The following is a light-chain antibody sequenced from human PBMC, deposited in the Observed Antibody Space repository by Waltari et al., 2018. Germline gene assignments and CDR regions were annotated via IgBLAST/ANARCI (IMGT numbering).Light chain of an antibody. CDR1: SSNIGNHA. V-gene: IGLV1-36*01. J-gene: IGLJ3*02. CDR2: VDD. CDR3: AAWDDSLNGWL. Sequence: QSVLTPPPSVSAAPRQRVTIACSGSSSNIGNHAVNSYPQLPGKAPKLLIYVDDLLSSGVSDRFSGSKSGTSASLAIIGLQSEDEADYYCAAWDDSLNGWLFGGGTKLTVL.